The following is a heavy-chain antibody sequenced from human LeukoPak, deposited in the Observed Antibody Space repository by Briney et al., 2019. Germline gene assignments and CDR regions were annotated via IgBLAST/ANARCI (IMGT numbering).Heavy chain of an antibody. V-gene: IGHV3-15*01. CDR2: IKSKGGGGTT. Sequence: PGGSLRLSCAASGFSFSSYAMSWVRQAPGEGPEWVGRIKSKGGGGTTDYAAPVQGRFTISRDDSKNTVYLQMNSLKIEDTAVYYCTWMTTVTTVDLWGQGTMVTVSS. CDR3: TWMTTVTTVDL. D-gene: IGHD4-17*01. J-gene: IGHJ5*02. CDR1: GFSFSSYA.